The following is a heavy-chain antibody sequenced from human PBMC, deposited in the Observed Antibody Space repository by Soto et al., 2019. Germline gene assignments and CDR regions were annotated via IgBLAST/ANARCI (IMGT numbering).Heavy chain of an antibody. CDR1: GYTFTSYG. Sequence: ASVKVSCKASGYTFTSYGISWVRQAPGQGLEWMGWISAYNGNTNYAQNLQGRVTMTTDTSTSTAYMELRSLRSDDTAVYYCARENWNYDYYYGMDVWGQGTTVTVSS. J-gene: IGHJ6*02. D-gene: IGHD1-1*01. V-gene: IGHV1-18*01. CDR3: ARENWNYDYYYGMDV. CDR2: ISAYNGNT.